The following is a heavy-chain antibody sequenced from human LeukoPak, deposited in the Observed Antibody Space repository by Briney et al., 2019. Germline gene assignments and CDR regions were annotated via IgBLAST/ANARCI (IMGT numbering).Heavy chain of an antibody. V-gene: IGHV3-64*01. CDR2: IMPNGETR. Sequence: PGGSLRLSCAASGFSFSNYVMHWVRQAPGKGLEYVSAIMPNGETRGYANSMKGRFTISRDNSKNTLYLQMGSLRAEDMAIYYCARDRDGGIAFAIRGQGTLVTVSS. D-gene: IGHD2-15*01. CDR3: ARDRDGGIAFAI. J-gene: IGHJ3*02. CDR1: GFSFSNYV.